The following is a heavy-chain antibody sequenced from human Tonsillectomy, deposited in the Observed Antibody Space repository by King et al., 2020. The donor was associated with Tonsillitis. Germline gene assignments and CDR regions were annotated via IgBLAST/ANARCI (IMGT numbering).Heavy chain of an antibody. J-gene: IGHJ4*02. V-gene: IGHV4-39*01. CDR3: ARQLVNGDYFDF. D-gene: IGHD2-8*01. CDR1: GGSISSSFYY. Sequence: QLQESGPGLVKPSETLSLICTVSGGSISSSFYYWGWLRQPPGQGLEWIGNIYYSGSTFYSPSLRSRVTISADTSKNQFSLKLSSVTAADTAVYYCARQLVNGDYFDFWGQGALVTVSS. CDR2: IYYSGST.